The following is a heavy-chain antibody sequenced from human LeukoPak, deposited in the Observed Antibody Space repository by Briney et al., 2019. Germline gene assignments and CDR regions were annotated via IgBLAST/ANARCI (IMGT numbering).Heavy chain of an antibody. CDR3: ARDDYGDYVKIDY. V-gene: IGHV3-30*03. D-gene: IGHD4-17*01. CDR2: ISYDGSNK. Sequence: GGSLRLSCAASGFTFSSYGMHWVRQAPGKGLEWVAVISYDGSNKYYADSVKGRFTISRDNSKNTLYLEMNSLRAEDTAIYYCARDDYGDYVKIDYWGQGTLVTVSS. J-gene: IGHJ4*02. CDR1: GFTFSSYG.